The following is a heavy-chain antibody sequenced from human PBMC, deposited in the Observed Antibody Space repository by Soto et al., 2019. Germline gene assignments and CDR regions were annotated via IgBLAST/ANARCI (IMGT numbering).Heavy chain of an antibody. J-gene: IGHJ5*02. Sequence: GGSLRLSCAASGFSFSDYYMTWLRQAPGKGLEWVSYISATGTYTNYADSVLGRFTISRDNAKKLLYLQMNTLRAEDTAVYYCARDITASAAGTHNWFDPWGQGTLVTVSS. CDR3: ARDITASAAGTHNWFDP. V-gene: IGHV3-11*05. D-gene: IGHD6-13*01. CDR1: GFSFSDYY. CDR2: ISATGTYT.